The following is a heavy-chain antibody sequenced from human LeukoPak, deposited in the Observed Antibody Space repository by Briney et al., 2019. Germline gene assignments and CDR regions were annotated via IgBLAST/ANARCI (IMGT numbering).Heavy chain of an antibody. CDR1: GFTFRSYV. D-gene: IGHD3-22*01. CDR3: AKGDSRSGYE. V-gene: IGHV3-23*01. J-gene: IGHJ4*02. CDR2: INTSGGST. Sequence: PGGSLRLSCAASGFTFRSYVMTWVRQAPGKGREWVSAINTSGGSTYYADSVKGRFTISRDNSKNTLYLQMNSLRAEDKAVYYCAKGDSRSGYEWGQGILVTVSS.